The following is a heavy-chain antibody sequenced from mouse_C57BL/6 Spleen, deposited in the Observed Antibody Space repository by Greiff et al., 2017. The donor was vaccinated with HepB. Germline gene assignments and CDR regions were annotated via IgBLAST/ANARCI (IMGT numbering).Heavy chain of an antibody. D-gene: IGHD3-2*02. V-gene: IGHV5-6*01. CDR1: GFTFSSYG. CDR2: ISSGGSYT. Sequence: EVNVVESGGDLVKPGGSLKLSCAASGFTFSSYGMSWVRQTPDKRLEWVATISSGGSYTYYPDSVKGRFTISRDNAKNTLYLQMSSLKSEDTAMYYCARHQGYAMDYWGQGTSVTVSS. CDR3: ARHQGYAMDY. J-gene: IGHJ4*01.